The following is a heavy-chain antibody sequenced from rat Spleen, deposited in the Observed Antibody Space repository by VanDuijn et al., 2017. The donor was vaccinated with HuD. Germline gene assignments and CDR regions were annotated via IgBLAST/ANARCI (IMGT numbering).Heavy chain of an antibody. Sequence: EVQLVESGGGLVQPGRSLKLSCVASGFTFSDYGMNWIRQTPGKGLEWVAYISTGSGPIYYADTVKGRFTISRDNAKNTLYLQLSSLRSEDTALYYCARRHYGYTDYFDYWGQGVMVTVSS. D-gene: IGHD1-9*01. V-gene: IGHV5-34*01. CDR3: ARRHYGYTDYFDY. J-gene: IGHJ2*01. CDR2: ISTGSGPI. CDR1: GFTFSDYG.